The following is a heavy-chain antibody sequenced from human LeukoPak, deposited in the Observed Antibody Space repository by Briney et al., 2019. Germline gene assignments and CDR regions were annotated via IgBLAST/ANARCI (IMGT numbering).Heavy chain of an antibody. D-gene: IGHD2-21*01. CDR3: AKGEGDY. Sequence: SETRSLTCTVSGGSISSYYWSWIRQPTGKGLEWIGYIYDSGNTNYNPSLKSRVTISVDTSKNQFSLKVRSVTAADTAVYYCAKGEGDYWGQGTLVTVSS. J-gene: IGHJ4*02. V-gene: IGHV4-59*01. CDR2: IYDSGNT. CDR1: GGSISSYY.